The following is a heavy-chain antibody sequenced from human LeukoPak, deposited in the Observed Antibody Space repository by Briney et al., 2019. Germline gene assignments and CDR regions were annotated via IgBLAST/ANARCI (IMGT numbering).Heavy chain of an antibody. Sequence: PSETLSLTCAVSGYSISSGYYWGWIRQPPGKGLEWIGSIYHSGSTYYNPSLKSRVTISVDTSKNQFSLKLSSVTDADTAVYYCAGAGDFWSGYYADVDYGGQGTLVTVSS. D-gene: IGHD3-3*01. J-gene: IGHJ4*02. CDR2: IYHSGST. CDR1: GYSISSGYY. CDR3: AGAGDFWSGYYADVDY. V-gene: IGHV4-38-2*01.